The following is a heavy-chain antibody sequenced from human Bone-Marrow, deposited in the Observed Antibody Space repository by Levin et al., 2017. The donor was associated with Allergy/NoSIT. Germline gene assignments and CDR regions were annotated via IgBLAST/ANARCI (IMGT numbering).Heavy chain of an antibody. J-gene: IGHJ6*02. CDR2: IIPMFGTV. CDR3: ARAGVAAAGTFNLGDMDV. D-gene: IGHD6-13*01. Sequence: SVKVSCKASGGTLSRYAISWVRQAPGQGLEWMGVIIPMFGTVNYAQNFQGRITITADESTGTAYMELSSLRSDDTAVYYCARAGVAAAGTFNLGDMDVWGQGTTVTVFS. V-gene: IGHV1-69*13. CDR1: GGTLSRYA.